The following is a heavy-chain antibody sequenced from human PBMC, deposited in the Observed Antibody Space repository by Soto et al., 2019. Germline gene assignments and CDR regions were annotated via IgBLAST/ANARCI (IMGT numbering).Heavy chain of an antibody. Sequence: ASVKVSCKASGGTFSSYAISWVRQAPGQGLEWMGGIIPIFGTANYAQKFQGRVTITADESTSTAYMELSSLRSEDTAVYYCAREGSVAGTNFDYWGQGTLVTVSS. V-gene: IGHV1-69*13. D-gene: IGHD6-19*01. J-gene: IGHJ4*02. CDR1: GGTFSSYA. CDR3: AREGSVAGTNFDY. CDR2: IIPIFGTA.